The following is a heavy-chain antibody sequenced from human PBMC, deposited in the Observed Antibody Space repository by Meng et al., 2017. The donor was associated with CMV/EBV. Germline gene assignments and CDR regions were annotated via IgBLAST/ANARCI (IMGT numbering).Heavy chain of an antibody. Sequence: SETLSLTCTVSGGSISSGDYYWSWIRQPPGKGLEWIGYIYYSGSTYYNPSLKSRVTISVDKSKNQFSLKLSSVTAADTAVYYCARGKPYCGGDCYVSWGQGTLVTVSS. CDR1: GGSISSGDYY. CDR2: IYYSGST. D-gene: IGHD2-21*01. CDR3: ARGKPYCGGDCYVS. J-gene: IGHJ5*02. V-gene: IGHV4-30-4*08.